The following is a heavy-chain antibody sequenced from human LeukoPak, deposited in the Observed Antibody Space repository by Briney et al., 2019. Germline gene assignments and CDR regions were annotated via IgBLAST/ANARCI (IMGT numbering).Heavy chain of an antibody. J-gene: IGHJ4*02. CDR1: GYTFTSYY. D-gene: IGHD2-8*01. V-gene: IGHV1-46*01. CDR2: INPSGGST. CDR3: ARGANYCTNGVCSLFY. Sequence: GASVKVSCKASGYTFTSYYVHWVRQAPGQGLEWMGIINPSGGSTSYAQKFQGRVTMTRDTSTSTVYMELSSLRSEDTAVYYCARGANYCTNGVCSLFYWGQGTLVTVSS.